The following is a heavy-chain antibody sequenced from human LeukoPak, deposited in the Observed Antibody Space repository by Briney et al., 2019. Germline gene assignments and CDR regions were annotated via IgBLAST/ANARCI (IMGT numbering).Heavy chain of an antibody. J-gene: IGHJ4*02. V-gene: IGHV1-18*01. D-gene: IGHD2-15*01. Sequence: ASVKVSCKASGYTFTSYGISWVRQAPGQGLEWMGWISAYNGNTNYAQKLRGRVTMATDTSTSTAYMELRSLRSDDTAVYYCLVVVVAATGDYWGQGTLVTVSS. CDR3: LVVVVAATGDY. CDR1: GYTFTSYG. CDR2: ISAYNGNT.